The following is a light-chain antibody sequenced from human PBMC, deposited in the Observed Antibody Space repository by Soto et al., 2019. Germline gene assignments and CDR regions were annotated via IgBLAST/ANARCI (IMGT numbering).Light chain of an antibody. CDR2: GAS. CDR3: KQYGSSQYT. Sequence: EVVLTQSPATLSLSPGERATLSCRASQSVSSSYLAWYQQKPGQAPRLLLYGASSRATGIPDRFSGSGSGTDFTLTISRLEPADFAVYYCKQYGSSQYTFGQGTKLEIK. V-gene: IGKV3-20*01. J-gene: IGKJ2*01. CDR1: QSVSSSY.